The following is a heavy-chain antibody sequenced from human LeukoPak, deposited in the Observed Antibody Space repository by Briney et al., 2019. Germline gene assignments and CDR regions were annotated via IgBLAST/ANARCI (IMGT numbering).Heavy chain of an antibody. CDR1: GGSISSYY. J-gene: IGHJ4*02. CDR2: IYSSGST. CDR3: ARRSSSTGWSFDY. D-gene: IGHD6-19*01. V-gene: IGHV4-59*08. Sequence: PSETLSLTCTVSGGSISSYYWTWIRQPPGKGLEWIGQIYSSGSTNYNPSLKSRVTISVDTSKSQFSLELNSVTAADTAPYYCARRSSSTGWSFDYWGQGTLVAVSS.